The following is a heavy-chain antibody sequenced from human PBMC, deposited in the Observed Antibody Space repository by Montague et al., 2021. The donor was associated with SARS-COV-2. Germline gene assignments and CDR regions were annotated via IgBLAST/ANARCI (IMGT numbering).Heavy chain of an antibody. CDR1: GVSISNNY. CDR3: AAYGVTNYLEY. Sequence: SETLSLTCTVSGVSISNNYWNWLRQSPSKGMERLGYINYSGDNANCNHSLESRATTSVDTSRKHLSLKLKSVTTADTAVYYCAAYGVTNYLEYWGQGILVTVSS. J-gene: IGHJ4*02. V-gene: IGHV4-59*01. CDR2: INYSGDNA. D-gene: IGHD4-17*01.